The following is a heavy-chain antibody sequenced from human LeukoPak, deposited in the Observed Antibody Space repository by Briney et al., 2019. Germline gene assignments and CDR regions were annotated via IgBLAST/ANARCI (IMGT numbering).Heavy chain of an antibody. J-gene: IGHJ3*02. D-gene: IGHD2-2*01. Sequence: ASVKVSCKASVCTFSSYTISSVRHSPGQGLGWMGRMIPILGIANYAQKFQGRVTITADKSTSTAYMKLSSLRSEDTAVCYCASPLAGYCSSTSCADDAFDIWGQGTMVTVSS. CDR2: MIPILGIA. CDR3: ASPLAGYCSSTSCADDAFDI. V-gene: IGHV1-69*02. CDR1: VCTFSSYT.